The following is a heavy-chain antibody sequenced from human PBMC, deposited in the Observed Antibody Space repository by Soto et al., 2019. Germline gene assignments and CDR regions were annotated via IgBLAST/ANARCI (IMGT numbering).Heavy chain of an antibody. Sequence: EVQLVESGGGLVQPGGSLRVSCAASGFTFTSYWMSWVRQAPGKGLEWVANIKEDGSAKYYLDSVKGRFNISRDNAKNSLYLQMNSLRAEDTAVYYCAREDFYRFDYWGQGNLVTVSS. J-gene: IGHJ4*02. CDR2: IKEDGSAK. V-gene: IGHV3-7*01. CDR1: GFTFTSYW. CDR3: AREDFYRFDY.